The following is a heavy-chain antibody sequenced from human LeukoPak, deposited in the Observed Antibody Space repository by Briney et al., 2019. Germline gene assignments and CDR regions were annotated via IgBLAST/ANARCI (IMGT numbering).Heavy chain of an antibody. V-gene: IGHV1-18*01. Sequence: GALVKVSCKASGYTFTSYGISWVRQAPGQGLEWMGWISAYNGNTNYAQKLQGRVTMTTDTSTSTAYMELRSLRSDDTAVYYCARDKAVAANIDAFDIWGQGTMVTVSS. CDR2: ISAYNGNT. CDR3: ARDKAVAANIDAFDI. J-gene: IGHJ3*02. D-gene: IGHD6-19*01. CDR1: GYTFTSYG.